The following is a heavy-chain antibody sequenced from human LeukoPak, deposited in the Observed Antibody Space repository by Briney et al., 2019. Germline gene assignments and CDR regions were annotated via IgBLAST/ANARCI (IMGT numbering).Heavy chain of an antibody. Sequence: GGSLRLSCAASGFTFSDYYMSWVRQAPGKGLEYIGFIRTKDFGGTTEYAASVKGRFTISRDDSKSIAYLQIHSLKYEDTAVYYCSRDGLDYYGSGSYRGFDYWGQGTLVTVSS. CDR2: IRTKDFGGTT. CDR3: SRDGLDYYGSGSYRGFDY. D-gene: IGHD3-10*01. V-gene: IGHV3-22*01. J-gene: IGHJ4*02. CDR1: GFTFSDYY.